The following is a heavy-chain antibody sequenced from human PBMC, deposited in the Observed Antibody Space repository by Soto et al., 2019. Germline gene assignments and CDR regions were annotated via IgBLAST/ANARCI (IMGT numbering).Heavy chain of an antibody. Sequence: QPGGSLRLSCAASGFTFSSYSMNWVRQAPGKGLEWVSYISSSSSTIYYADSVKGRFTISRDNAKNSLYLQMNSLRDEDTAVYYCAREVGATDYYYGMDVWGQGTTVTVSS. J-gene: IGHJ6*02. CDR2: ISSSSSTI. V-gene: IGHV3-48*02. D-gene: IGHD1-26*01. CDR3: AREVGATDYYYGMDV. CDR1: GFTFSSYS.